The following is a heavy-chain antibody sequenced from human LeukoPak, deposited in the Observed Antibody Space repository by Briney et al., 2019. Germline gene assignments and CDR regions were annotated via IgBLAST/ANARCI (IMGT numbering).Heavy chain of an antibody. Sequence: GGSLRLSCAVSGFTFSSYGIHWVRQAPGKGLEWVTFISHDGTKNYYADSVKGRFTVSRDNSKNTLYLQMDSLRADDTAVYYCAKDSSTWGNRYFDYWGQGTLATVSS. J-gene: IGHJ4*02. CDR3: AKDSSTWGNRYFDY. D-gene: IGHD2-2*01. CDR1: GFTFSSYG. CDR2: ISHDGTKN. V-gene: IGHV3-30*18.